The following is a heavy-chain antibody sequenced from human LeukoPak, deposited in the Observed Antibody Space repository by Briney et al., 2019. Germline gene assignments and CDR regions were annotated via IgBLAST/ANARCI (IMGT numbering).Heavy chain of an antibody. Sequence: SETLSLTCTVSGGSISSISYYWGWIRQPPGKGLEWIGSMYHNGSTYYNPSLKRRVTISVDTSKNQFSLKLTSVTAAETAVYYCARHPSGRMWLQQGGWFDPWGQGTLVTVSS. CDR3: ARHPSGRMWLQQGGWFDP. CDR1: GGSISSISYY. J-gene: IGHJ5*02. CDR2: MYHNGST. D-gene: IGHD5-24*01. V-gene: IGHV4-39*01.